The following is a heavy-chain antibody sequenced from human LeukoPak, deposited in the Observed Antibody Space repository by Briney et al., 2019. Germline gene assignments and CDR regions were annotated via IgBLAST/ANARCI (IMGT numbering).Heavy chain of an antibody. D-gene: IGHD2-8*01. J-gene: IGHJ5*02. CDR1: GDSISSSYF. V-gene: IGHV4-38-2*02. CDR3: ARARKYNGNPNWIDL. Sequence: SETLSLTCYVSGDSISSSYFWGWIRQPPGTGLEWIGSISHSENTFYNPSLKSRVTISVDTSKNHFSLNLSAVTAADTAVYYCARARKYNGNPNWIDLWGQGVLVTVSS. CDR2: ISHSENT.